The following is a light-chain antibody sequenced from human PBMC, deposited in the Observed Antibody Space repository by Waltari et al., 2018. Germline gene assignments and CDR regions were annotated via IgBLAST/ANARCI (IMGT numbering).Light chain of an antibody. Sequence: NGNNYWVWYVRRRLQVPRLLFSLGSGRASGVPDRFSGSVSGTDFTLRISRVEAEDVGLYYCMQGRQPGYTFGQGTRLEIK. J-gene: IGKJ2*01. V-gene: IGKV2-28*01. CDR2: LGS. CDR1: NGNNY. CDR3: MQGRQPGYT.